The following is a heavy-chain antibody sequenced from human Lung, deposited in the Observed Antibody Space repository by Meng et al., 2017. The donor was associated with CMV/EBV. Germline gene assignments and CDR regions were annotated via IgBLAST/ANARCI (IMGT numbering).Heavy chain of an antibody. CDR1: GFTFSTYD. V-gene: IGHV3-13*01. J-gene: IGHJ4*02. CDR2: IGTVGDT. CDR3: ARARSPTHFDY. Sequence: GESLMISCTASGFTFSTYDFHWVRQPTGKGLEWVSSIGTVGDTYSIGSVKGRFIISREDAKNPVYLQMNGLRDGDTGLYYCARARSPTHFDYWGQGALVTASS.